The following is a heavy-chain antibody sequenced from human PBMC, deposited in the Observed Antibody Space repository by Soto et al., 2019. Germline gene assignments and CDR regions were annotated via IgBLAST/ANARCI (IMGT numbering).Heavy chain of an antibody. CDR2: IGLYSDDT. D-gene: IGHD4-17*01. Sequence: EVQLLESGGGLVQPGESLRVSCAASGFTFSSYAMTWVRQAPGKGLDWVSSIGLYSDDTYYADSVKGRFTVSRDNSKNTLYLQMHSLRAEDTAVYYCAKHDYGAYNPYDIWGQGTMVTVSS. V-gene: IGHV3-23*01. CDR1: GFTFSSYA. CDR3: AKHDYGAYNPYDI. J-gene: IGHJ3*02.